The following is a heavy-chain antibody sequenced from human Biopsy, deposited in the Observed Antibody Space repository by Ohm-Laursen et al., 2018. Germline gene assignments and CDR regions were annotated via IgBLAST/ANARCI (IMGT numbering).Heavy chain of an antibody. CDR2: ISYSRDT. V-gene: IGHV4-59*08. CDR1: GGSISGSS. CDR3: ARHAPSYSGSYWRYFDL. Sequence: SETLSLTCAVSGGSISGSSWSWIRQAPGKGLEWIGYISYSRDTTYNPSLKSRITISVDTSKNHFSLKLTSVTAADTAVYYCARHAPSYSGSYWRYFDLWGRGTLVTVSS. D-gene: IGHD1-26*01. J-gene: IGHJ2*01.